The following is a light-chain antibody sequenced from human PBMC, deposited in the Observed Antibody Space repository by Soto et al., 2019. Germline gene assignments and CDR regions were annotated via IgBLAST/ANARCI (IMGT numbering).Light chain of an antibody. CDR2: DAS. V-gene: IGKV3-11*01. CDR3: QQYNNWLYT. J-gene: IGKJ2*01. CDR1: QSVSSY. Sequence: EIVLTQSPATLSLSPGERATLSCRVSQSVSSYLAWYQQKPGQAPRLLIYDASNRATGIPARFSGSGSGTDFTLTISSLEPEDFAVYYCQQYNNWLYTFGQGTKLEVK.